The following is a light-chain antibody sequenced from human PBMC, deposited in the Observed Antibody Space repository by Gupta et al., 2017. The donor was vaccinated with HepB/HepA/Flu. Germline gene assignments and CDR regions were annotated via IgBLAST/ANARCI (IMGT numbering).Light chain of an antibody. CDR3: CSYVILYSLA. CDR2: DVD. J-gene: IGLJ2*01. V-gene: IGLV2-11*01. Sequence: QSTLTQPPSVSGSPGQSVTISCTGTSNDVGGSNYLSWYQQHPGKAPRLLIYDVDKRPSGVPDRFVGSKSGNTASLTISGLQTADEADDYCCSYVILYSLAFGGGTKVTVL. CDR1: SNDVGGSNY.